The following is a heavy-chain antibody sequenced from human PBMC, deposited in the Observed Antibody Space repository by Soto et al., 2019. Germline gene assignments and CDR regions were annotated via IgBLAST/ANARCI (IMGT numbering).Heavy chain of an antibody. V-gene: IGHV4-39*01. CDR3: ARQDYDYIWGSYPPDYYYYYMDV. CDR1: GGSINSITYY. CDR2: VYYTGIT. D-gene: IGHD3-16*01. J-gene: IGHJ6*03. Sequence: LSLTCTVSGGSINSITYYWGWIRQPPGKGLEWIGTVYYTGITYYRPSLKSRVTISVDTSKNHFSLRLSSVTAADTAVYYCARQDYDYIWGSYPPDYYYYYMDVWGKGTTVTVSS.